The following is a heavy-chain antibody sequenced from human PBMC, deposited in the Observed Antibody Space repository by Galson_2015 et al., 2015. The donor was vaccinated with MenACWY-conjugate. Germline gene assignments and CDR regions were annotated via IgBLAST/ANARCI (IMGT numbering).Heavy chain of an antibody. CDR3: ARDLGFYCSRNDCYSPY. CDR2: IKHAGSAL. Sequence: CLGLSCAASGFILHHPWVRWVRQVPGRGPERAAPIKHAGSALNYVDSVRGRFTIARDNTKNSLYLQMNSLRAEDTAVYYCARDLGFYCSRNDCYSPYWGQGTVVTVSS. V-gene: IGHV3-7*03. CDR1: GFILHHPW. D-gene: IGHD2-2*01. J-gene: IGHJ4*02.